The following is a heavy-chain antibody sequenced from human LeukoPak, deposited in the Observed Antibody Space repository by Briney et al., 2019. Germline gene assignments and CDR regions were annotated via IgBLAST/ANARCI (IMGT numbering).Heavy chain of an antibody. D-gene: IGHD6-13*01. V-gene: IGHV4-39*01. CDR2: IYYSGST. J-gene: IGHJ4*02. Sequence: PSETLSLTCTVSGGSISGSSYYWGWIRQPPGKGLEWIGSIYYSGSTYYNPSLKSRVTISVDTSKNQFSLKLSSVTAADTAVYYCARHSSWYSRGVDYWGQGTLVTVSS. CDR1: GGSISGSSYY. CDR3: ARHSSWYSRGVDY.